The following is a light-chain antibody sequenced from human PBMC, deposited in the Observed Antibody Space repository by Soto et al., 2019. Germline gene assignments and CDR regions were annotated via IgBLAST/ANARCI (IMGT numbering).Light chain of an antibody. CDR1: QIVSSSY. CDR2: GAS. V-gene: IGKV3-20*01. CDR3: QHYGTSPPMYT. Sequence: EIVLTQSPGTLSLSPGESATLPCRASQIVSSSYLAWYQQKPGQAPRLLIYGASSRVTGIPGRFSGSGSGTDFTLTISGLEPEDFAVYFCQHYGTSPPMYTFGQGTKLEIK. J-gene: IGKJ2*01.